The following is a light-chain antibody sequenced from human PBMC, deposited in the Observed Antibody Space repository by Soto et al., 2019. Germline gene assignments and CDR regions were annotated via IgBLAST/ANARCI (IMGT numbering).Light chain of an antibody. CDR1: SSDVGGYKY. CDR2: EVS. Sequence: QAASVSGSPGQSITIACTGTSSDVGGYKYVSWYQQHPGKAPKLKIYEVSNRPSGVSNRFSGSKSGNTASLTISGLQAEDEADYYCSSYSSSSTLVFGTGTKVTVL. V-gene: IGLV2-14*01. J-gene: IGLJ1*01. CDR3: SSYSSSSTLV.